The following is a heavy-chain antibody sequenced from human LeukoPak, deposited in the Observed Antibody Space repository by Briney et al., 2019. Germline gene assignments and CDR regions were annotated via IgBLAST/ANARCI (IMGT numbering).Heavy chain of an antibody. V-gene: IGHV1-46*01. Sequence: GASVKVSCKASGYTFTSYYMYWVRQAPGQGLEWMGMINPSGGSTHYVQKFQGRVTMTRDTSTSTVYMELSSLRSEDTAVCYCARDDNVGDFWSDYPNNYAMDVWGQGTTVTVSS. J-gene: IGHJ6*02. CDR3: ARDDNVGDFWSDYPNNYAMDV. D-gene: IGHD3-3*01. CDR2: INPSGGST. CDR1: GYTFTSYY.